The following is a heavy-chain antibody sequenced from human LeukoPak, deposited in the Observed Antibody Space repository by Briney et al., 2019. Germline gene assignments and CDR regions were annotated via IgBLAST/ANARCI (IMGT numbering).Heavy chain of an antibody. D-gene: IGHD3-22*01. Sequence: PGGSLRLSCAASRFTFSRYWMHWVRQAPGKGLVWVSRINSDGISASYADSVKGRFTISRDNAKNTLYLQMNSLRAEDTAVYYCARDGNYYDSSGPAGYWGQGTLVTVSS. J-gene: IGHJ4*02. CDR1: RFTFSRYW. V-gene: IGHV3-74*01. CDR2: INSDGISA. CDR3: ARDGNYYDSSGPAGY.